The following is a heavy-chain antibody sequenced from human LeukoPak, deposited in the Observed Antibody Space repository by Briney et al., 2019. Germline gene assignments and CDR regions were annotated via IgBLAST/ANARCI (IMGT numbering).Heavy chain of an antibody. Sequence: ASVKVSCKAPGHTFTGYFMHWVRQAPGQGLEWMGWINPNIGGTNYAQNFQGRVTMTRDTSISTVYMELRRLRSDDTAVYYCARAARVDYYDSSPYGTDVWGQGTTVTVSS. V-gene: IGHV1-2*02. D-gene: IGHD3-22*01. J-gene: IGHJ6*02. CDR3: ARAARVDYYDSSPYGTDV. CDR2: INPNIGGT. CDR1: GHTFTGYF.